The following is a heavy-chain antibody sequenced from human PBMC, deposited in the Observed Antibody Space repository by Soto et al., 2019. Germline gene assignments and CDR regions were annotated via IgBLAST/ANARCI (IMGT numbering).Heavy chain of an antibody. CDR1: GFTFSSYA. Sequence: LRLSCAASGFTFSSYAMHWVRQAPGKGLEWVAVISYDGSNKYYADSVKGRFTISRDNSKNTLYLQMNSLRAEDTAVYYCATDSSSSAPDFDYWGQGTLVTVSS. V-gene: IGHV3-30-3*01. CDR3: ATDSSSSAPDFDY. CDR2: ISYDGSNK. J-gene: IGHJ4*02. D-gene: IGHD6-6*01.